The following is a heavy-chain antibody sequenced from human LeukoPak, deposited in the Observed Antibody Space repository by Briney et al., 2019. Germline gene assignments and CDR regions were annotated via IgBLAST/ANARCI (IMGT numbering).Heavy chain of an antibody. D-gene: IGHD2-15*01. CDR3: SRRPGTPLLGFDY. CDR2: INHSGST. J-gene: IGHJ4*02. Sequence: SETLSLTCAVYGGSFSGYYWSWIRQPPRKGLEWIGVINHSGSTKYNPSLKSRVTISVDTSKNQFYLNLSSVAAAATAVYYCSRRPGTPLLGFDYWGQGTLATVSS. V-gene: IGHV4-34*01. CDR1: GGSFSGYY.